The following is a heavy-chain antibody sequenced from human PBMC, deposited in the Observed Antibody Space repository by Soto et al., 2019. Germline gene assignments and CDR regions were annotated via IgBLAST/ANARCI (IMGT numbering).Heavy chain of an antibody. Sequence: ASVKVSCKASGYTFTSYGISWVRQAPGQGLEWMGWISAYNGNTNYAQKLQGRVTMTTDTSTSTAYMELRSLRSDDTAVYYCARYQPNYGDPYYYYGMDVWGQGTTVTV. CDR3: ARYQPNYGDPYYYYGMDV. V-gene: IGHV1-18*01. D-gene: IGHD4-17*01. J-gene: IGHJ6*02. CDR1: GYTFTSYG. CDR2: ISAYNGNT.